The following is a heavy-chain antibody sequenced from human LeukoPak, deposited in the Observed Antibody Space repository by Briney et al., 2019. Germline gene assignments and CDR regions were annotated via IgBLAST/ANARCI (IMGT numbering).Heavy chain of an antibody. V-gene: IGHV1-2*02. CDR2: ISPNSGVT. D-gene: IGHD1-1*01. Sequence: VSVKVSCQASGYXFTGYYIHWVRQAPGQGLEWMGWISPNSGVTNYAHKFQGRVTMTRDTSISTAYMELSRLTSDDTAVYYCARGSGYINDYWGQGALVTVSS. CDR3: ARGSGYINDY. CDR1: GYXFTGYY. J-gene: IGHJ4*02.